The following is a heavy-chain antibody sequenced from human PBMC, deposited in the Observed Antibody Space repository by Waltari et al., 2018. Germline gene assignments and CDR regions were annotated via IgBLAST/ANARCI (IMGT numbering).Heavy chain of an antibody. CDR3: ARHGYDSSGYYSY. D-gene: IGHD3-22*01. V-gene: IGHV4-38-2*01. CDR1: GYSISSGYY. Sequence: QVQLQESGPGLVKPSETLSLTCAVSGYSISSGYYWGWIRQPPGKGLEWIGSIYHSGSTYYNPSLKSRVTISVDTSKNQFSRKLSSVTAADTAVYYCARHGYDSSGYYSYWGQGTLVTVSS. J-gene: IGHJ4*02. CDR2: IYHSGST.